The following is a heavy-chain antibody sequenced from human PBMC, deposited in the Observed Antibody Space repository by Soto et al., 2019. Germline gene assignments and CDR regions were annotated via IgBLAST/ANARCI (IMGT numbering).Heavy chain of an antibody. J-gene: IGHJ6*02. CDR2: IIPSFGTA. D-gene: IGHD3-22*01. Sequence: SVKFSGKASGVTFSSYGISWVRQAPGQGLEWMGGIIPSFGTANYAQKFQGRVTITADESTSTAYMELSSLRSEDTAVYYCASITYYDSSGPSLRLARRSYYYYGMDVWGQGTTVTVSS. CDR1: GVTFSSYG. CDR3: ASITYYDSSGPSLRLARRSYYYYGMDV. V-gene: IGHV1-69*13.